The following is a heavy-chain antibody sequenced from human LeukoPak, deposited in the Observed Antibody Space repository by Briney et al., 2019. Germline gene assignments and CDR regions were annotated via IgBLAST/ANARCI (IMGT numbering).Heavy chain of an antibody. D-gene: IGHD5-12*01. CDR3: ARGGYSGYVGEYGWFDP. CDR1: GFTFSSYG. V-gene: IGHV3-30*03. Sequence: HPGRSLRLSCAASGFTFSSYGMHWVRQAPGKGLEWVAVISYDGSNKYYADSVKGRFTISRDNSKNTLYLQMNSLRAEDTAVYYCARGGYSGYVGEYGWFDPWGQGTLVTVSS. J-gene: IGHJ5*02. CDR2: ISYDGSNK.